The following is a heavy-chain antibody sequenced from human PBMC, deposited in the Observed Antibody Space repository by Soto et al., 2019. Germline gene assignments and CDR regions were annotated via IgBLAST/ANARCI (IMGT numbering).Heavy chain of an antibody. CDR3: ARGGHIAGVTASVDY. D-gene: IGHD2-21*02. V-gene: IGHV1-46*02. CDR1: GYTLNTYY. CDR2: IHPSGGGS. J-gene: IGHJ4*02. Sequence: QVQLVQSGAEVKKPGASVKVSCKPSGYTLNTYYLHWVRQAPGQGLELMGIIHPSGGGSTYAQKCRGGVTXTXAXSXXTGLMESRGLSSADTAAYYCARGGHIAGVTASVDYWGQGALVTVSS.